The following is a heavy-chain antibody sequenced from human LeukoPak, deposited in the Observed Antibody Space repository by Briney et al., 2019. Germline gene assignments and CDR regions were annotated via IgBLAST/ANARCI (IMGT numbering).Heavy chain of an antibody. V-gene: IGHV3-43*01. CDR1: GFTFDDYT. CDR3: AKDGLGD. CDR2: ISWDGGST. J-gene: IGHJ1*01. D-gene: IGHD3-3*01. Sequence: GGSLRLSCAASGFTFDDYTMHWVRQAPGKGLEWVSLISWDGGSTYYADSVKGRFTISRDNSKTSLYLQMNSLRTEDTALYYYAKDGLGDWGQGTLVTVSS.